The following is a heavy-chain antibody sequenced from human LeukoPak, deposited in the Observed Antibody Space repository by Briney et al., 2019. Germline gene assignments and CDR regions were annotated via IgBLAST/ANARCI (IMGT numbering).Heavy chain of an antibody. CDR1: GYTFTGFY. V-gene: IGHV1-2*02. CDR3: ASVASTAGTFDY. CDR2: INPNSGGT. Sequence: ASVKVSCKASGYTFTGFYIHWVRQAPGQGLEWTGWINPNSGGTNYAQKFQGRVTMTRDTSISTAYMELSRLRSDDTAVYYCASVASTAGTFDYWGQGTLVTVSS. D-gene: IGHD6-19*01. J-gene: IGHJ4*02.